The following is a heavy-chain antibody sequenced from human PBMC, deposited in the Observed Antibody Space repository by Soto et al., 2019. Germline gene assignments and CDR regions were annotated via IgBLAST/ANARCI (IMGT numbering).Heavy chain of an antibody. CDR3: ARDGNRGYDMDV. J-gene: IGHJ6*02. Sequence: SGGSLRLSCEGSGFTFSTYNMDWVRQAPGKGLEWVSYMSNTGRTIFYADSVRGRFTISRDNAKNALFLQMNSLRDEDTAVYYCARDGNRGYDMDVWGQGTTVTVSS. CDR1: GFTFSTYN. V-gene: IGHV3-48*02. CDR2: MSNTGRTI.